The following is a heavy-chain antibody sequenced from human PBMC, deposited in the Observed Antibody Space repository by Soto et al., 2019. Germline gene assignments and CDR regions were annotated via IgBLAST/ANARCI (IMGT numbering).Heavy chain of an antibody. CDR2: IYYSGST. D-gene: IGHD6-19*01. V-gene: IGHV4-30-4*01. CDR1: GGSSSSGDYC. CDR3: ARARIAVAGPYFDY. J-gene: IGHJ4*02. Sequence: PLETLPHTCTVSGGSSSSGDYCWRWIRKPPGKGLEWIGYIYYSGSTYYNPSLKSRVTISVDTSKNQFSLKLSSVTAADTAVYYCARARIAVAGPYFDYWGQGTLVTVSS.